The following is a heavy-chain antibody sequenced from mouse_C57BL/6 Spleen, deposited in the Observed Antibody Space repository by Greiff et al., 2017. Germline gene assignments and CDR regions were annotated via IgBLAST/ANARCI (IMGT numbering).Heavy chain of an antibody. Sequence: VMLVESGAELVKPGASVKLSCKASGYTFTEYTIHWVKQRSGQGLEWIGWFYPGSGSIKYNEKFKDKATLTADKSSSTVYMELSRLTSEDSAVYFCARHEDGLYYFDYWGQGTTLTVSS. CDR2: FYPGSGSI. CDR1: GYTFTEYT. J-gene: IGHJ2*01. CDR3: ARHEDGLYYFDY. V-gene: IGHV1-62-2*01.